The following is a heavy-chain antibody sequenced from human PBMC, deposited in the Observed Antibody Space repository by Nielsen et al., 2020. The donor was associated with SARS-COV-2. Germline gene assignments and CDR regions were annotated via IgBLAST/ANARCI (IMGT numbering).Heavy chain of an antibody. CDR1: GFTFDDYA. V-gene: IGHV3-9*01. J-gene: IGHJ4*02. CDR2: ISWNSGSI. Sequence: GGSLRLSCAASGFTFDDYAMHWVRQAPGKGLEWVSGISWNSGSIGYADSVKGRFTISRDNAKNSLYLQMNSLRAEDTALYYCAKDIGIVVVIGEWGFDYWGQGTLVTVSS. D-gene: IGHD3-22*01. CDR3: AKDIGIVVVIGEWGFDY.